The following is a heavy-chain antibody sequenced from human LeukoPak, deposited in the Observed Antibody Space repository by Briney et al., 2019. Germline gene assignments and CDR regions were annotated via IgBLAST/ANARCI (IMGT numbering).Heavy chain of an antibody. D-gene: IGHD5-18*01. CDR2: IIPSFGTA. CDR1: GGTFSSYA. J-gene: IGHJ3*02. V-gene: IGHV1-69*13. Sequence: GAPVKVSCKASGGTFSSYAISWVRQAPGQGLEWMGGIIPSFGTANYAQKFQGRVTITADESTSTAYMALSSLRSEDTAVYYCNKNTANHIGSDAFDIWGQGTMVTVPS. CDR3: NKNTANHIGSDAFDI.